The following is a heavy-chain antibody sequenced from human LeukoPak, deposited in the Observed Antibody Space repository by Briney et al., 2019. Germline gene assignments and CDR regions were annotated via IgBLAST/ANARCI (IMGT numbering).Heavy chain of an antibody. CDR2: IYYSGST. J-gene: IGHJ6*03. CDR1: GGSISSYY. CDR3: ARGLGLLYYYYMDV. V-gene: IGHV4-59*01. Sequence: SETLSLTCTVSGGSISSYYWNWIRQPPGKGLEWIGYIYYSGSTNYNPSLKSRVTISVDTSKNQFSLKLSSVTAADTAVYYCARGLGLLYYYYMDVWGKGTTVTVSS. D-gene: IGHD7-27*01.